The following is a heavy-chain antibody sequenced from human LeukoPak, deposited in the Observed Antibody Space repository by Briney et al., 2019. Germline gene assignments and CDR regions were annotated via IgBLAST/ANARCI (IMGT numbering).Heavy chain of an antibody. Sequence: GGSLRLSCAASGFYFGGYSMNWVRRAPGKGLEWASSINTGSTYMYYADSVRGRFTISRDNAKNSLHLQMSSLRVEDTAVYFCARVEATTGRNYHYYYMDVWGKGTTVTVSS. V-gene: IGHV3-21*01. CDR1: GFYFGGYS. D-gene: IGHD1-1*01. CDR3: ARVEATTGRNYHYYYMDV. CDR2: INTGSTYM. J-gene: IGHJ6*03.